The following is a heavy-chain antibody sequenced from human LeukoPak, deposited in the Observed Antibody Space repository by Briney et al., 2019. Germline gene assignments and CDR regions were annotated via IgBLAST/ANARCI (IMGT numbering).Heavy chain of an antibody. V-gene: IGHV3-48*04. D-gene: IGHD6-13*01. CDR1: EFTFSSYT. CDR3: ARRLIATTATNAFDI. Sequence: QTGGSLRLSCAASEFTFSSYTMNWVRQAPGKGLEWISYIAGSSSTLYYADSVKGRFTISRDNAKNSLYLQMNSLRAEDTAVYYCARRLIATTATNAFDIWGQGTMVTVSS. J-gene: IGHJ3*02. CDR2: IAGSSSTL.